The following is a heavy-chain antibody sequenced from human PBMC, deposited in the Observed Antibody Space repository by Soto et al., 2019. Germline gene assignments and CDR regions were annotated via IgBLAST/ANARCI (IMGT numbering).Heavy chain of an antibody. CDR1: GGSISSYY. CDR2: IYYSGST. D-gene: IGHD2-2*01. V-gene: IGHV4-59*08. Sequence: SETLSLTCTVSGGSISSYYWSWIRQPPGKGLEWIGYIYYSGSTNYNPSLKSRVTISVDTSKNQFSLKLSSVTAADTAVYYCARRGPAAIYDAFDIWGQGTMVTVSS. CDR3: ARRGPAAIYDAFDI. J-gene: IGHJ3*02.